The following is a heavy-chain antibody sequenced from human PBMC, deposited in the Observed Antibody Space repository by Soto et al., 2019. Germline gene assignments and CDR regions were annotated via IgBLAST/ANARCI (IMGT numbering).Heavy chain of an antibody. Sequence: ASVKVSCKASGYTFTSYDINWVRQATGQGLEWMGWMNPNSGNTGYAQKFQGRVTMTRNTSISTAYMELSSLRSEDTALYYCARQPPQGLASWPYGTDVWGQGTTVTVSS. CDR2: MNPNSGNT. CDR1: GYTFTSYD. V-gene: IGHV1-8*01. D-gene: IGHD2-2*01. CDR3: ARQPPQGLASWPYGTDV. J-gene: IGHJ6*02.